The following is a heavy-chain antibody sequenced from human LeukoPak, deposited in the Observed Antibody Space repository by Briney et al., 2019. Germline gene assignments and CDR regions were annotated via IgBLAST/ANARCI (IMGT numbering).Heavy chain of an antibody. V-gene: IGHV1-69*04. D-gene: IGHD1-26*01. CDR3: ALGIVGATGRSYYYYGMDV. CDR1: GYTFTSYD. Sequence: GASVKVSCKASGYTFTSYDINWVRQAPGQGLEWMGRIVPILGIANYAQKFQGRVTITADKSTSTAYMELSSLRSEDTAVYYCALGIVGATGRSYYYYGMDVWGQGTTVTVSS. J-gene: IGHJ6*02. CDR2: IVPILGIA.